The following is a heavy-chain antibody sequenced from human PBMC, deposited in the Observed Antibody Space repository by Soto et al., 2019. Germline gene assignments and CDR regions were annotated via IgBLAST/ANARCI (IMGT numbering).Heavy chain of an antibody. J-gene: IGHJ6*02. Sequence: EVQLVESGGGLVQPGGSLRLSCAASGFTFSDHYMDWVRQAPGKGLEWVGRTRDKPNSYTTEYAASVKGRFTISRDDSENSVYLQMNSLKTEDTAVYYCTIAAVSKTGLDVWGQGTTVTVSS. D-gene: IGHD4-4*01. CDR3: TIAAVSKTGLDV. CDR1: GFTFSDHY. V-gene: IGHV3-72*01. CDR2: TRDKPNSYTT.